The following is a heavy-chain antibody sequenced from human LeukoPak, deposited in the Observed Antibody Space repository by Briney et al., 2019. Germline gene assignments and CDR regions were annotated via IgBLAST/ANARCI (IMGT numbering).Heavy chain of an antibody. V-gene: IGHV1-18*01. J-gene: IGHJ5*02. Sequence: GASVKVSCKASGYTFTNYGISWVRQAPGQGLEWMAWISTYDHDTNYAQKFRGRVTMTTDTSTSTAYMELGSLGSDDTAVYYCVRDYFCSGGTCDDCFDPWGQGTLVTVSS. CDR2: ISTYDHDT. CDR1: GYTFTNYG. CDR3: VRDYFCSGGTCDDCFDP. D-gene: IGHD2-15*01.